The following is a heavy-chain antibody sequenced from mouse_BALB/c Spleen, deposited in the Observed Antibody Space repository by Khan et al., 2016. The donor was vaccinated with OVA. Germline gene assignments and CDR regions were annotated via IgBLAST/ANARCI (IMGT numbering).Heavy chain of an antibody. CDR3: ARGNHYGYYFDY. Sequence: EVELVESGPGLVKPSQSLSLTCTVTGYTITTGYAWNWIRQFPGNILECMGYISYSGCTSYNHTLKSRISITRDTSKNPFFLQLNCVTTEDTATDYCARGNHYGYYFDYWGQGTPLTVSA. D-gene: IGHD1-1*01. CDR2: ISYSGCT. V-gene: IGHV3-2*02. J-gene: IGHJ2*01. CDR1: GYTITTGYA.